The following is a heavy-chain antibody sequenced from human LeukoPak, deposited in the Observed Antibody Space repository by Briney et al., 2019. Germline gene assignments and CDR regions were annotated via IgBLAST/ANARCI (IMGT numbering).Heavy chain of an antibody. V-gene: IGHV3-30*02. CDR1: GFTFSNHG. Sequence: GGFLRLSCIASGFTFSNHGMHWVRQAPGKGLEWVTFIGHDGDNEQYAQSVRGRFTISRDKSKNTVYLQMNSLRAEDTAVYYCAKDRFYDFDYWGQGTLVTVSS. D-gene: IGHD3-16*01. CDR3: AKDRFYDFDY. CDR2: IGHDGDNE. J-gene: IGHJ4*02.